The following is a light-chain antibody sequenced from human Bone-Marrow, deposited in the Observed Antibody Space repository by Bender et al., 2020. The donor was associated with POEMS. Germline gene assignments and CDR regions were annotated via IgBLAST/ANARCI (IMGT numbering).Light chain of an antibody. CDR1: GGDVGDYKL. J-gene: IGLJ1*01. CDR2: EGN. V-gene: IGLV2-23*01. CDR3: SSFAGTTVYV. Sequence: QSALAQPASVSGSPGQSITISCTGTGGDVGDYKLVSWYQLHPGKAPKLIIYEGNKRPSGVSNRFSGSKSGDRASLTISGLQAEDEADYYCSSFAGTTVYVFGTGTRVTVL.